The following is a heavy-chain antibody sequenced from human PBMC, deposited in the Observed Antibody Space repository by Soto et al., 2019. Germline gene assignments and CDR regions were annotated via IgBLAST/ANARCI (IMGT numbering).Heavy chain of an antibody. CDR1: GLTVSSNY. J-gene: IGHJ6*02. CDR3: AREVAAAGIETYYYGMDV. D-gene: IGHD6-13*01. CDR2: IYSGGST. V-gene: IGHV3-53*01. Sequence: PGGSLRLSCAASGLTVSSNYMSWVRQAPGKGLEWVSVIYSGGSTYYADSVKGRFTISRDNSKNTLYLQMNSLRAEDTAVYYCAREVAAAGIETYYYGMDVWGQGTTVTVSS.